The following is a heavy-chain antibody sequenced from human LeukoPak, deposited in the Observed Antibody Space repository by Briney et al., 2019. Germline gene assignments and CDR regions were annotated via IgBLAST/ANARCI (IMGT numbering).Heavy chain of an antibody. CDR1: GYTLTRYY. Sequence: ASVKVSCKASGYTLTRYYMNWVRQAPGQGLEGMGIINPSGGSTNYAQQFQGRVTMTRDTSTSTIYMEVSSLRSEDTAVYYCATSFRAVNWFDPWGQGTLVTVSS. CDR3: ATSFRAVNWFDP. J-gene: IGHJ5*02. CDR2: INPSGGST. D-gene: IGHD3-10*01. V-gene: IGHV1-46*01.